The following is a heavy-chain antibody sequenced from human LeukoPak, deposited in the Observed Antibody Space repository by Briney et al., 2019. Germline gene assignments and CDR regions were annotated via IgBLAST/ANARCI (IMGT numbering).Heavy chain of an antibody. CDR3: AKYKATGLAFFDC. Sequence: GGSLRLSCAASGFTVSNKYMTWVRQAPGKGLEWVSVISDNGGVTSYADSVKGRFTISRDNSKNTLSLQMNSLRAEDTALYYCAKYKATGLAFFDCWGQGALVSVSS. V-gene: IGHV3-23*01. CDR2: ISDNGGVT. CDR1: GFTVSNKY. J-gene: IGHJ4*02. D-gene: IGHD5-24*01.